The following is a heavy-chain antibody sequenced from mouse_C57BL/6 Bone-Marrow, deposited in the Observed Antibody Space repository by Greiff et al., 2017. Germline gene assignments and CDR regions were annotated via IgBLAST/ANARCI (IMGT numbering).Heavy chain of an antibody. V-gene: IGHV1-19*01. Sequence: VQLQQSGPVLVKPGASVKMSCKASGYTFTDYYMNWVKQSHGKSLEWIGVINPYNGGTSYNQKFKGKATLTVDKSSSTAYMELNSLTSENSAVYYCAREEGVHCAYWGQGTLVTVSA. CDR2: INPYNGGT. CDR1: GYTFTDYY. CDR3: AREEGVHCAY. J-gene: IGHJ3*01.